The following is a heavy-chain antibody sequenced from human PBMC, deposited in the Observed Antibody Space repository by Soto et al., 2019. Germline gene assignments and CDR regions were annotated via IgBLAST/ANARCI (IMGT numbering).Heavy chain of an antibody. J-gene: IGHJ6*02. CDR2: IWYDGSNK. D-gene: IGHD2-15*01. Sequence: RRLSCAASGFTFSSYGMHWVRQAPGKGLEWVAVIWYDGSNKYYADSVKGRFTISRDNSKNTLYLQMNSLRAEDTAVYYCARDSGYCSGGSCPSLFYYYYGMDVWGQGTTVTVSS. V-gene: IGHV3-33*01. CDR1: GFTFSSYG. CDR3: ARDSGYCSGGSCPSLFYYYYGMDV.